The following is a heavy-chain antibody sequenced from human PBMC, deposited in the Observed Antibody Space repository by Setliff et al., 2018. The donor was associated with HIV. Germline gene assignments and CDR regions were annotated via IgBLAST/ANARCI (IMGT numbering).Heavy chain of an antibody. CDR1: GGSISGYY. D-gene: IGHD3-10*01. Sequence: TLSLTCSVSGGSISGYYWNWVRQPPGKALEWLALIYWDDDKRYSPSLKSRLTITKDTSKNQVVLTMTNMDPVDTATYYCAHSPTELLWSYDYWGQGTLVTVSS. J-gene: IGHJ4*02. CDR2: IYWDDDK. V-gene: IGHV2-5*08. CDR3: AHSPTELLWSYDY.